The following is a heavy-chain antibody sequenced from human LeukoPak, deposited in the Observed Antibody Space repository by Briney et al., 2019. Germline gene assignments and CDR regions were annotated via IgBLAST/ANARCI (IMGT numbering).Heavy chain of an antibody. J-gene: IGHJ5*02. CDR1: GFTFDDYA. Sequence: GGSLRLSCAASGFTFDDYAMHWVRQAPGKGLEGVSGISWNSGSIGYADTVKGRFTISRDNAKNTLYLQMNSLRAEDTAVYYCAKVRNIAAAGTLGWFDPWGEGTLVTVSS. CDR3: AKVRNIAAAGTLGWFDP. D-gene: IGHD6-13*01. CDR2: ISWNSGSI. V-gene: IGHV3-9*01.